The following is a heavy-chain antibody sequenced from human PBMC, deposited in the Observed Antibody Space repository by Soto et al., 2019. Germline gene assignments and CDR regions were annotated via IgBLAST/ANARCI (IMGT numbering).Heavy chain of an antibody. Sequence: SETLSLTCTVSGGSISSSSYYWGWIRQPPGKGLEWIGSIYYSGSTYYNPSLKSRVTISVDTSKSQFSLKLSSVTAADTAVYYCARHAAIGALSVGWFDPWGQGTLVTVSS. CDR3: ARHAAIGALSVGWFDP. V-gene: IGHV4-39*01. CDR2: IYYSGST. J-gene: IGHJ5*02. D-gene: IGHD6-6*01. CDR1: GGSISSSSYY.